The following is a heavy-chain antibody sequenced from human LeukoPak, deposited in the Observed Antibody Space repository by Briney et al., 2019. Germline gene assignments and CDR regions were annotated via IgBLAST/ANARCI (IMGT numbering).Heavy chain of an antibody. CDR3: AGDQGETTCYYYGMDV. J-gene: IGHJ6*02. V-gene: IGHV4-61*02. Sequence: SETLSLTCTVSGGSISSGSYYWSWIRQPAGKGLEWIGRIYTSGSTNYNPSLKSRVTISVDTSKNQFSLKLSSVTAADTAVYYGAGDQGETTCYYYGMDVWGQGTTVTVSS. CDR1: GGSISSGSYY. D-gene: IGHD2/OR15-2a*01. CDR2: IYTSGST.